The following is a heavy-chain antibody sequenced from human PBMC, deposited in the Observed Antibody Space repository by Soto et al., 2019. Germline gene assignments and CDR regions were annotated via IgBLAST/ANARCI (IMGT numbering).Heavy chain of an antibody. J-gene: IGHJ6*02. CDR2: IIPIFGTA. CDR3: ARDRPALLLTYYGMDV. D-gene: IGHD2-15*01. Sequence: QVQLVQSGAEVKKPGSSVKVSCKASGGTFSSYAISWVRQAPGQGLEWMGGIIPIFGTANYAQKFQGRVPITADESTSTAYMELSSLRSEDTAVYSCARDRPALLLTYYGMDVWGQGTTVTVSS. CDR1: GGTFSSYA. V-gene: IGHV1-69*01.